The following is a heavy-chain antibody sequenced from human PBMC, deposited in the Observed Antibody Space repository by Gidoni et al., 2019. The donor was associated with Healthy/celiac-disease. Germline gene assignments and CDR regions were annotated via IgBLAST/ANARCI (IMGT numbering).Heavy chain of an antibody. CDR3: AKVFPADIVVVPAAPTDAFDI. CDR1: GFPFSRYA. J-gene: IGHJ3*02. V-gene: IGHV3-23*01. Sequence: EVQLLESGGGLVQPVVSLRLSCAASGFPFSRYALLWVRQAPGKGLEWVSAISGSGGSTYYADSVKGRFTISRDNSKNTLYLQMNSLRAEDTAVYYCAKVFPADIVVVPAAPTDAFDIWGQGTMVTVSS. CDR2: ISGSGGST. D-gene: IGHD2-2*01.